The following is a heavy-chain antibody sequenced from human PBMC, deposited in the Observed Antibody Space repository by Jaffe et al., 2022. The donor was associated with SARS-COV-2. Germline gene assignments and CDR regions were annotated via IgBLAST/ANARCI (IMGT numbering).Heavy chain of an antibody. V-gene: IGHV3-33*01. CDR2: IWYDGSNK. CDR1: GFTFSSYG. Sequence: QVQLVESGGGVVQPGRSLRLSCAASGFTFSSYGMHWVRQAPGKGLEWVAVIWYDGSNKYYADSVKGRFTISRDNSKNTLYLQMNSLRAEDTAVYYCARAGYSSSWPYFDYWGQGTLVTVSS. CDR3: ARAGYSSSWPYFDY. J-gene: IGHJ4*02. D-gene: IGHD6-13*01.